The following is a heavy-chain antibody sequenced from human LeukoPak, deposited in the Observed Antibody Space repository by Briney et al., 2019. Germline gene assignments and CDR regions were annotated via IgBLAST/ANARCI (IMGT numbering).Heavy chain of an antibody. CDR1: GFTFSSYA. D-gene: IGHD3-22*01. J-gene: IGHJ4*02. Sequence: TGGSLRLSCAASGFTFSSYAMNWVRQAPGKRLEWVSAISGSGGSTYYADSVKGRFTISRDNSKDTLYLQMNSLRAEDTAVYYCAWDSSGYYLSAYRYWGQGTLVTVSS. CDR3: AWDSSGYYLSAYRY. CDR2: ISGSGGST. V-gene: IGHV3-23*01.